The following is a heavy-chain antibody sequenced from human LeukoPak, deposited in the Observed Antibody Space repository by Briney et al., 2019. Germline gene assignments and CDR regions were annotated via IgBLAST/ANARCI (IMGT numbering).Heavy chain of an antibody. CDR3: ARVELRYFDWTLGMDV. Sequence: SVKVSCKASGGTFSSYAISWVRQAPGQGLEWMGGIIPIFGTANYAQKFQGRVTITADKSTSTAYMELSSLRSEDTAVYYCARVELRYFDWTLGMDVWGKGTTVTVSS. J-gene: IGHJ6*04. CDR2: IIPIFGTA. CDR1: GGTFSSYA. D-gene: IGHD3-9*01. V-gene: IGHV1-69*06.